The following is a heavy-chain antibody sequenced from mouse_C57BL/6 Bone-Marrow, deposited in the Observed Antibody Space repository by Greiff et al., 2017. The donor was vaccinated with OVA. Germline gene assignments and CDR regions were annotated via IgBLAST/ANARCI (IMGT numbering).Heavy chain of an antibody. CDR3: AREGFYYGSSADV. V-gene: IGHV1-69*01. D-gene: IGHD1-1*01. CDR2: IDPSDSYT. CDR1: GYTFTSYW. Sequence: VQLQQPGAELVMPGASVKLSCKASGYTFTSYWMHWVKQRPGQGLEWIGEIDPSDSYTNYNQKFKGKSTLTVDKSSSTASMQLSSLTSEDSAVYYCAREGFYYGSSADVWGTGTTVTVSS. J-gene: IGHJ1*03.